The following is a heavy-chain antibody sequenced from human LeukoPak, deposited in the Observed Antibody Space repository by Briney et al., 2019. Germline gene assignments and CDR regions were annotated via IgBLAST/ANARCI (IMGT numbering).Heavy chain of an antibody. V-gene: IGHV3-33*01. CDR1: GFTFSSYG. CDR2: IWYDGSNK. Sequence: GGSLRLSCAASGFTFSSYGMHWVRQAPGKGLEWVAVIWYDGSNKYYADSVKGRFTISRDNSKNTLYLQMNSLRAEDTAAYYCAGDRGGPDYWGQGTLVTVSS. D-gene: IGHD3-10*01. CDR3: AGDRGGPDY. J-gene: IGHJ4*02.